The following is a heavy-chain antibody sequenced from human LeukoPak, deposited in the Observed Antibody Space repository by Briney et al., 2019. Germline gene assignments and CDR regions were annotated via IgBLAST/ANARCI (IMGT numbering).Heavy chain of an antibody. J-gene: IGHJ4*02. CDR3: ARVEVIGSTRYFDY. CDR1: GGSISSGGNY. CDR2: IYYVWST. Sequence: PSETLSLTCTVSGGSISSGGNYWRWLRQLPGRGLEWIGYIYYVWSTNYNPFLKSGLRMSVDPSKHQFSLSLTSVTAADTAVYYCARVEVIGSTRYFDYWGQGAMVSVSS. V-gene: IGHV4-31*03. D-gene: IGHD3-16*02.